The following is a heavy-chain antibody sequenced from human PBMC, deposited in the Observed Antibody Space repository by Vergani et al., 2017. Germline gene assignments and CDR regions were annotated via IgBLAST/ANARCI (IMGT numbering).Heavy chain of an antibody. Sequence: QLQLQESGSGLVKPSQTLSLTCAVSGGSISSGGYSWSWIRQPPGKGLEWIGYIYHSGSTNYNPSLKSRVTISVDTSKNQFSLKLSSVTAADTAVYYCARVPVDTAMWGWFDPWGQGTLVTVSS. CDR1: GGSISSGGYS. CDR3: ARVPVDTAMWGWFDP. J-gene: IGHJ5*02. V-gene: IGHV4-30-2*01. CDR2: IYHSGST. D-gene: IGHD5-18*01.